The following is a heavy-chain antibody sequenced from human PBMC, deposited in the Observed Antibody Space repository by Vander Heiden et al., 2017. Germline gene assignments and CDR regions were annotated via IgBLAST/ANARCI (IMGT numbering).Heavy chain of an antibody. J-gene: IGHJ5*02. Sequence: QVQLVQSGPEVKNPGAAVKVSFTDSGSTFTSYDINWVLQATGQGLEWMGWMNPNSGNTGYVQKFQGRVTMTRNTSISTAYMELSSLTSEDTAVYYCASAYCTSTSCSTWWFDPWGQGTLVTVSS. CDR2: MNPNSGNT. CDR1: GSTFTSYD. CDR3: ASAYCTSTSCSTWWFDP. D-gene: IGHD2-2*01. V-gene: IGHV1-8*01.